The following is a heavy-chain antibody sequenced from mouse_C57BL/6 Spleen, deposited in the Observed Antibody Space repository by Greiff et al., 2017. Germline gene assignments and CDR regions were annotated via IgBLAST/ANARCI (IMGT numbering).Heavy chain of an antibody. V-gene: IGHV5-4*01. CDR2: ISDGGSYT. Sequence: EVQGVESGGGLVKPGGSLKLSCAASGFTFSSYAMSWVRQTPEKRLEWVATISDGGSYTYYPDNVKGRFTISRDNAKNNLYLQMSHLKSEDTAMYYCARGDKEFAYWGQGTLVTVSA. CDR1: GFTFSSYA. CDR3: ARGDKEFAY. D-gene: IGHD3-3*01. J-gene: IGHJ3*01.